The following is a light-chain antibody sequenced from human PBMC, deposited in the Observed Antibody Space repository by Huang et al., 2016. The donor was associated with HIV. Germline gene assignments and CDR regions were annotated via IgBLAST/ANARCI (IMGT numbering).Light chain of an antibody. CDR3: QQNYF. CDR2: AAS. V-gene: IGKV1-39*01. J-gene: IGKJ2*01. CDR1: QNTDNY. Sequence: DFQMPQSPSSLSASVGDKVTIPCRASQNTDNYLNWYQQKSGKAPERLIYAASELQSGVPARCSGRGSGTDITITISSLEPEDFANYYCQQNYFFGQGTKLEI.